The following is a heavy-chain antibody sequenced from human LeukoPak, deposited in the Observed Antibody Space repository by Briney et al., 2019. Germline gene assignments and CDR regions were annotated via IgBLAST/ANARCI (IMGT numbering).Heavy chain of an antibody. J-gene: IGHJ4*02. D-gene: IGHD3-10*01. Sequence: GGSLRLSCAASGFTFGNYWMSWVRQAPGEGLEWVANIKQAGSEKNYVDSVKGRFTISRDNAKNSLYLQMNSLRAEDTAVYYCARLLRYYYGSGSYSGAHSFDYWGQGTLVTVSS. CDR2: IKQAGSEK. CDR3: ARLLRYYYGSGSYSGAHSFDY. CDR1: GFTFGNYW. V-gene: IGHV3-7*01.